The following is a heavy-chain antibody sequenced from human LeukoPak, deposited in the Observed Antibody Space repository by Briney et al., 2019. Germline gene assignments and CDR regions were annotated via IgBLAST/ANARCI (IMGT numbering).Heavy chain of an antibody. Sequence: PSETLSLTCTVSGGSISSYYWNWIRQPPGKGLEWLGYIYYSGSTNYNPSLKSRVTISVDTSKNQFSLKLSSVTAADTAVYYCARGEVYYGSGSFPHLDYWGQGTLVTVSS. CDR3: ARGEVYYGSGSFPHLDY. CDR2: IYYSGST. V-gene: IGHV4-59*01. D-gene: IGHD3-10*01. J-gene: IGHJ4*02. CDR1: GGSISSYY.